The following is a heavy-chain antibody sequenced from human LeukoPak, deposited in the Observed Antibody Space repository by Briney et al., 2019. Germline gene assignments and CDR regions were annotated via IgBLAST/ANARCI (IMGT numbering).Heavy chain of an antibody. Sequence: PSETLSLTCAVYDGSFSGYYWSWIRQPPGKGLEWIGEINHSGSTNYNPSLKSRVTISVDTSKNQFSLKLSSVTAADTAVYYCARQRPLCSGGSCYSRIFDYWGQGTLVTVSS. D-gene: IGHD2-15*01. CDR2: INHSGST. CDR1: DGSFSGYY. CDR3: ARQRPLCSGGSCYSRIFDY. J-gene: IGHJ4*02. V-gene: IGHV4-34*01.